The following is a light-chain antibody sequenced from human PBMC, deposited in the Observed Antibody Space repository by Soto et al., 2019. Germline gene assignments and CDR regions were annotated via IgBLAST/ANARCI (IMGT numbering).Light chain of an antibody. V-gene: IGKV1-39*01. Sequence: DIQMTQSPSSLSASVGDRVIITCRASQSISSYLNWYQQKPGNAPKLLIYAASSLQSGVPSRFSGSGSGTDFTLTISSLQPEDFATYYCQQSYSTPHTFGQGTRLEIK. CDR1: QSISSY. CDR2: AAS. J-gene: IGKJ5*01. CDR3: QQSYSTPHT.